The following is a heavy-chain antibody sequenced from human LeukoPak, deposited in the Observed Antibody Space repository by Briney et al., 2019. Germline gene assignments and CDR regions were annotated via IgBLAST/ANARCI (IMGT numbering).Heavy chain of an antibody. CDR1: GFTFSSYW. Sequence: PGGSLRLSCAASGFTFSSYWMHWVRQAPGKGLVWVSRIKSDDSSTSYADSVKGRFTISRDNAKNTLYLQMNSLRAEDTAVYYCARGDGGSYQGRFDYWGQGTLVTVFS. J-gene: IGHJ4*02. CDR3: ARGDGGSYQGRFDY. V-gene: IGHV3-74*01. CDR2: IKSDDSST. D-gene: IGHD1-26*01.